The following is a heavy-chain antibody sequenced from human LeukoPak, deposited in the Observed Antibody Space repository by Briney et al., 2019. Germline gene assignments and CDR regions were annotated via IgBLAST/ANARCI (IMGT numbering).Heavy chain of an antibody. CDR3: ARHPTTATVLDY. D-gene: IGHD4-17*01. CDR1: GGSISSYY. CDR2: IYYSGST. Sequence: PSETLSLTCTVSGGSISSYYWSWIRQPPGKGLEWIGYIYYSGSTNYNPSLKSRVTISVDTSKNQFSLKLSSVTAADTAVYYCARHPTTATVLDYWGQGTLVTVSS. J-gene: IGHJ4*02. V-gene: IGHV4-59*08.